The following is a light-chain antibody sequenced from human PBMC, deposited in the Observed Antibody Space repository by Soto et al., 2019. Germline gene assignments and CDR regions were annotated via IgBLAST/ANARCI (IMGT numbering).Light chain of an antibody. CDR1: QSISSW. J-gene: IGKJ1*01. Sequence: DIQMTQSPSTLSASVGYRFTITCRASQSISSWLAWYQQKPGKAPKLLIYKASSLESGVPSRFSGSGSGTEFTLTISSLQPDDFATYYCQQYNSYSTFGQGTMGDIK. V-gene: IGKV1-5*03. CDR2: KAS. CDR3: QQYNSYST.